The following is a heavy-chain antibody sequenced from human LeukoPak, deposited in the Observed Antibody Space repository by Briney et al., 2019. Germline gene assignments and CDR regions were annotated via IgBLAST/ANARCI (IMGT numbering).Heavy chain of an antibody. CDR3: ARWVPYYYGMDV. CDR2: IYSGGST. J-gene: IGHJ6*02. V-gene: IGHV3-53*01. D-gene: IGHD1-26*01. Sequence: GGSLRLSCAASGFTFSSCAMSWVRQAPGKGLEWVSVIYSGGSTYYADSVKGRFTISRDNSKNTLYLQMNSLRAEDTAVYYCARWVPYYYGMDVWGQGTTVTVSS. CDR1: GFTFSSCA.